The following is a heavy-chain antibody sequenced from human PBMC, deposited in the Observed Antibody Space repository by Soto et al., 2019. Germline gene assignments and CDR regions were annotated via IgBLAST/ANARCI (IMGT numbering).Heavy chain of an antibody. CDR1: GFTFSSYA. CDR2: ISGSGGST. J-gene: IGHJ3*02. CDR3: AKVMGNRGRMDAFDI. V-gene: IGHV3-23*01. D-gene: IGHD2-15*01. Sequence: GGSLRLSCAASGFTFSSYAMSWVRQAPGKGLEWVSAISGSGGSTYYADSVKGRFTISRDNSKNTLYLQMNSMRAEDTAVYYCAKVMGNRGRMDAFDIWGQGTMVTVSS.